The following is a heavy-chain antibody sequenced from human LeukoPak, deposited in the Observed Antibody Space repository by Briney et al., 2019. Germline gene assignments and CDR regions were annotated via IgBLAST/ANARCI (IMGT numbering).Heavy chain of an antibody. CDR2: INPSGGST. CDR1: GYTFTTYY. Sequence: GASVKVSCKASGYTFTTYYMHWVRQAPGQGLEWMGIINPSGGSTRYAQKLQGRVTMTRDTSTSTVYMELSSLISEDTAVYYCASYHHRDFGDYYGMDAWGQGTTVTVSS. V-gene: IGHV1-46*04. J-gene: IGHJ6*02. CDR3: ASYHHRDFGDYYGMDA. D-gene: IGHD4-17*01.